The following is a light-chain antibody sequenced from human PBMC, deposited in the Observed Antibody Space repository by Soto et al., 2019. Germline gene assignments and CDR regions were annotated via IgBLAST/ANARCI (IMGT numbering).Light chain of an antibody. J-gene: IGKJ1*01. Sequence: EIVMTQSPATLSVSPGGRATLSCRASQSVSSSYLAWYQQKPGQAPRLLISGASSRATGIPDRFSGSGSGTDFTLTISRLEPEDFAVYYCQQYGSSPRTFGQGTKVDIK. CDR2: GAS. V-gene: IGKV3-20*01. CDR3: QQYGSSPRT. CDR1: QSVSSSY.